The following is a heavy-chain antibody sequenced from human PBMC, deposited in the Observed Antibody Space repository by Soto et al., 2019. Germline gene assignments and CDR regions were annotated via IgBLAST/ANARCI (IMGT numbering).Heavy chain of an antibody. Sequence: EVQLVESGGGLVKPGGSLRLSCAASGFTFSSYSMNWVRQAPGKGLEWVSSISSSSSYIYYADSVKGRFTISRDNAKNSLYLQMNSLRAEDTAVYYCARTRRDGYNVDYYYGMDVWGQGTTVTVSS. CDR1: GFTFSSYS. CDR3: ARTRRDGYNVDYYYGMDV. D-gene: IGHD5-12*01. J-gene: IGHJ6*02. V-gene: IGHV3-21*01. CDR2: ISSSSSYI.